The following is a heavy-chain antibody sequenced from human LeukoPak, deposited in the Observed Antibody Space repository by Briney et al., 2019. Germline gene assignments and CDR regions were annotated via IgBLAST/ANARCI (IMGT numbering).Heavy chain of an antibody. CDR2: IYTSGST. CDR1: GGSISSYY. Sequence: SETLSLTCTVSGGSISSYYWSWIRQPAGKGLEWIGRIYTSGSTNYNPSLKSRVTISVDTSKNQFSLKLSSVTAADTAVYYCARDWYDILTGYYAFDIWGQGTMVTVSS. J-gene: IGHJ3*02. D-gene: IGHD3-9*01. CDR3: ARDWYDILTGYYAFDI. V-gene: IGHV4-4*07.